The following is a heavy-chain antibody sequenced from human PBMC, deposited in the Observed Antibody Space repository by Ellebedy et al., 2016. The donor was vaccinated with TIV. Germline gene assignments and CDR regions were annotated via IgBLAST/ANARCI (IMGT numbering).Heavy chain of an antibody. D-gene: IGHD2-21*01. CDR3: AKGKFVVVIAPFDY. V-gene: IGHV3-30*18. Sequence: GESLKIYXAASGFTFSSYGMHWVRQAPGKGLEWVAVISYDGSNKYYADSVKGRFTISRDNSKNTLYLQMNSLRAEDTAVYYCAKGKFVVVIAPFDYWGQGTLVTVSS. CDR2: ISYDGSNK. J-gene: IGHJ4*02. CDR1: GFTFSSYG.